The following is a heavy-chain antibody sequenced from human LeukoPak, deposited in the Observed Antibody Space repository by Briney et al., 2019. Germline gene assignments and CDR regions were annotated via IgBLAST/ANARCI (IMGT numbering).Heavy chain of an antibody. CDR2: IIPIFGTA. D-gene: IGHD2-2*01. Sequence: SVKVSCKASGGTFSSYAISWVRQAPGQGLEWMGGIIPIFGTANYAQKFQGRVTITADESTSTAYMELSSLRSEDTAVYYCARDRDIEVVPAAIGYYGMDVWGKGTTVTVSS. CDR1: GGTFSSYA. J-gene: IGHJ6*04. CDR3: ARDRDIEVVPAAIGYYGMDV. V-gene: IGHV1-69*13.